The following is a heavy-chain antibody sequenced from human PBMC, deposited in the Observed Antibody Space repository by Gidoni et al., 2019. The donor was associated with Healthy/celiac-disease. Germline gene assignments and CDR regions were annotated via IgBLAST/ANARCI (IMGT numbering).Heavy chain of an antibody. V-gene: IGHV4-39*01. CDR1: GGSIRSSSYY. CDR3: ARHRGPGPGLLWFGELLDYGMDV. J-gene: IGHJ6*02. D-gene: IGHD3-10*01. Sequence: QLQLQESGPGLVKPSETLSLTCTVSGGSIRSSSYYWGWIRQPPGKGLEWLGSIYYSGSTYYNPSLKSRVTISVDTSKNQFSLKLSSVTAADTAVYYCARHRGPGPGLLWFGELLDYGMDVWGQGTTVTVSS. CDR2: IYYSGST.